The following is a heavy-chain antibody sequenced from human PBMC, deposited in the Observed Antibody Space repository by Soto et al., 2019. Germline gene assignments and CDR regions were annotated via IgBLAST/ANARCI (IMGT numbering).Heavy chain of an antibody. Sequence: QVQLVQSGAEEKKPGASVKVSCKASGYTFTSYAMHWVRHAPGQRLEWMGWINAGNGNTKYSQKFQGRVTITRDTCASTAYMELSSVRSEDMAVYYCARDVAAADYWGQGTLVTVSS. CDR3: ARDVAAADY. CDR1: GYTFTSYA. V-gene: IGHV1-3*05. J-gene: IGHJ4*02. D-gene: IGHD2-2*01. CDR2: INAGNGNT.